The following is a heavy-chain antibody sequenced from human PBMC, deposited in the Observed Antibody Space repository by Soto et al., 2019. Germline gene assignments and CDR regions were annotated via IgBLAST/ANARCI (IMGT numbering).Heavy chain of an antibody. Sequence: ASVKVSCKASGGTFSSYAISWVRQAPGQGLEWMGGIIPIFGTANYAQKFQGRVTITADESTSTAYMELSSLRSEDTAVYYCARDSLLPYCGGDCYSIFVYWGQGTLVTVSS. D-gene: IGHD2-21*02. CDR1: GGTFSSYA. J-gene: IGHJ4*02. V-gene: IGHV1-69*13. CDR3: ARDSLLPYCGGDCYSIFVY. CDR2: IIPIFGTA.